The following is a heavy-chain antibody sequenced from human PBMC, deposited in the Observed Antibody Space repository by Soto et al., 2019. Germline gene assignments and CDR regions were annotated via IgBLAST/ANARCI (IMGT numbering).Heavy chain of an antibody. CDR2: IYPGDSDT. J-gene: IGHJ5*02. CDR3: AGLGIIEAAAPGGWFDP. CDR1: GYSFTSYW. Sequence: PGESLKISCKGSGYSFTSYWIGWVRQMPGKGLEWMGIIYPGDSDTRYSPSFQGQVTISADKSISTAYLQWSSLKASDTAMYYCAGLGIIEAAAPGGWFDPWGQGTLVTVSS. V-gene: IGHV5-51*01. D-gene: IGHD6-13*01.